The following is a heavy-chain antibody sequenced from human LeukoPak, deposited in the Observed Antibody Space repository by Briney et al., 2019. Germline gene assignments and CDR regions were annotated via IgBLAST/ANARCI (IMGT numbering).Heavy chain of an antibody. D-gene: IGHD1-1*01. Sequence: GGSLRLSCAASGFTFSIYWMSWVRQVPGKGLEWISYIGIDSGNTKYADSVRGRFTISADKAKNSLYLQMNSLRVEDTAVYYCARDHNYAFDNWGQGTLVSVAS. V-gene: IGHV3-48*01. CDR3: ARDHNYAFDN. J-gene: IGHJ4*02. CDR1: GFTFSIYW. CDR2: IGIDSGNT.